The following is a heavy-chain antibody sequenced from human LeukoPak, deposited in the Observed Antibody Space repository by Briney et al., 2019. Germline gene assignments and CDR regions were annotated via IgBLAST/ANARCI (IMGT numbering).Heavy chain of an antibody. J-gene: IGHJ5*02. V-gene: IGHV4-59*01. D-gene: IGHD3-3*01. CDR2: IYYSGST. CDR3: ARAVNHDFWSGYPNWFDP. CDR1: GGSISSYY. Sequence: SETLSLTCTVSGGSISSYYWSWIRQPPGKGLEWIGYIYYSGSTNYNPSLRSRVTISVDTSKSQFSLNLSSVTAADTAVYYCARAVNHDFWSGYPNWFDPWGQGTLVTVSS.